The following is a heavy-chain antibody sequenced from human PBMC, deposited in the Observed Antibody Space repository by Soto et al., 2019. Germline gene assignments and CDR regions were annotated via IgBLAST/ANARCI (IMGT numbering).Heavy chain of an antibody. CDR3: TRAAWLPYLSFY. CDR1: GFTFSRFE. J-gene: IGHJ4*02. Sequence: GGSLRLSCAASGFTFSRFELHWVRHAPGEGLECISYISSSGSTAYYGSSVEGRFTISRDNAKNSVYLQMDRLRAEDTALYYCTRAAWLPYLSFYWGQGALVSVSS. CDR2: ISSSGSTA. V-gene: IGHV3-48*03. D-gene: IGHD5-18*01.